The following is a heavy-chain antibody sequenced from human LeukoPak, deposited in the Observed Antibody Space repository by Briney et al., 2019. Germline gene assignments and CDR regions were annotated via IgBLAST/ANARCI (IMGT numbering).Heavy chain of an antibody. CDR1: GFTFSSYA. Sequence: PGGSLRLSCGASGFTFSSYAMSWVRQAPGKGLEWVSAISSSGSNTYYAGSVKGRFTISRDNSQNTLYLQMNSLRAEDTAVYYCAPIYYPSLGYWGQGTLVTVSS. J-gene: IGHJ4*02. CDR2: ISSSGSNT. V-gene: IGHV3-23*01. CDR3: APIYYPSLGY. D-gene: IGHD3-22*01.